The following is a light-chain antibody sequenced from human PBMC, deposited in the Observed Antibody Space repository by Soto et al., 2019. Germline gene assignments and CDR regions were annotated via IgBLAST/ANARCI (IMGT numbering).Light chain of an antibody. V-gene: IGLV2-14*01. CDR2: EVS. J-gene: IGLJ3*02. CDR1: TSDVGAYNF. Sequence: QSALTQPASVSGSPGQSITISCTATTSDVGAYNFVSWYQQHPGEVPKLIIYEVSNRPSGVSNRFSGSKSGNTASLTISGLQAEDEADYYRSSFTTSSTLVFGGGTKLTVL. CDR3: SSFTTSSTLV.